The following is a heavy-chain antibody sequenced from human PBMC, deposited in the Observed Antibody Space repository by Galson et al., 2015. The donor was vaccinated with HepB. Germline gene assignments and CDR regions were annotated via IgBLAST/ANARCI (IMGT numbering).Heavy chain of an antibody. D-gene: IGHD3-16*02. V-gene: IGHV4-39*01. Sequence: ETLSLTCTVSGGSISSSSYYWGWIRQPPGKGLEWIGSVYYSGSTYYNPSLKSRVTISVDTSKNQFSLKLSSVTAADTAVYYCAREGVFYDYVWGSYRSRGPNNWFDPWGQGTLVTVSS. CDR3: AREGVFYDYVWGSYRSRGPNNWFDP. CDR1: GGSISSSSYY. CDR2: VYYSGST. J-gene: IGHJ5*02.